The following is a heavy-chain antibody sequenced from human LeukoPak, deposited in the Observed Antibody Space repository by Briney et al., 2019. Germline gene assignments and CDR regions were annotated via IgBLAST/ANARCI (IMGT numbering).Heavy chain of an antibody. Sequence: VQPGGSLRLSCAASGFTFSSYAMSWVRQAPGKGLEWVSAISGSGGSTYYADSVKGRFTISRDNSKNTLYLQMNSLRAEDTAVYYCARSSGVWGSYRDYFDYWGQGTLVTVSS. CDR3: ARSSGVWGSYRDYFDY. CDR1: GFTFSSYA. CDR2: ISGSGGST. D-gene: IGHD3-16*02. J-gene: IGHJ4*02. V-gene: IGHV3-23*01.